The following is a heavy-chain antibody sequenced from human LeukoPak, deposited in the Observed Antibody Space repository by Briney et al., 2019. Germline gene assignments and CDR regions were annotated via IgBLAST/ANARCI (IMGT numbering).Heavy chain of an antibody. Sequence: PSQTLSLTCTVTVGSLRSGSYYWRWIPQPAGKGLEWIGRIYTSGSTNYNPSLKSRVTISVDTSKNQFSLKLSSVTAADTAVYYCARFGRYCSSTSCLYAFDIWGQGTMVTVSS. J-gene: IGHJ3*02. D-gene: IGHD2-2*01. CDR1: VGSLRSGSYY. CDR2: IYTSGST. V-gene: IGHV4-61*02. CDR3: ARFGRYCSSTSCLYAFDI.